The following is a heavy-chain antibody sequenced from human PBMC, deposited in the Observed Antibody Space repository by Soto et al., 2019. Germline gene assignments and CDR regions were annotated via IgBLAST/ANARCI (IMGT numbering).Heavy chain of an antibody. Sequence: GASVKVSCKASGYTFSSYGITWVRQAPGQGLEWMGWISADNGNTNYAQKFQGRVTMTRDTSISTAYMELSSLRSDDTAVYYCARDINTILVIERWFNPWGQGTLVTVSS. J-gene: IGHJ5*02. CDR3: ARDINTILVIERWFNP. CDR2: ISADNGNT. V-gene: IGHV1-18*01. CDR1: GYTFSSYG. D-gene: IGHD3-16*02.